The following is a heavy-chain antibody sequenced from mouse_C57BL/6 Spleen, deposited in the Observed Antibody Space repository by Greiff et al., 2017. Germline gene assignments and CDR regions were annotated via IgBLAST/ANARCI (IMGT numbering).Heavy chain of an antibody. V-gene: IGHV1-19*01. Sequence: EVQLQQSGPVLVKPGASVTMSCKASGYTFTDYYMNWVKQSHGKSLEWIGVINPYNGGTSYNQKFKGKATLTVDKSSSTAYMELNSLTSEDSAVYYCARSSSSGYYWGQGTTLTVSS. CDR1: GYTFTDYY. CDR3: ARSSSSGYY. J-gene: IGHJ2*01. D-gene: IGHD3-2*02. CDR2: INPYNGGT.